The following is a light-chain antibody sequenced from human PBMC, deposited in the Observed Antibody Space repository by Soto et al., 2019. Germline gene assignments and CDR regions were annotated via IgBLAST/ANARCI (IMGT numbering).Light chain of an antibody. J-gene: IGLJ1*01. V-gene: IGLV2-14*01. CDR1: SSDIGAYKY. CDR2: EVT. CDR3: LSFTTSSTYI. Sequence: QSALTQPASVSGSPGQSITISCTGTSSDIGAYKYVSWYQQHPGKAPKLMICEVTNRPSGVSDSFSGSKSGNTASLTISGLQAEDEADYFCLSFTTSSTYIFGTGTKLTVL.